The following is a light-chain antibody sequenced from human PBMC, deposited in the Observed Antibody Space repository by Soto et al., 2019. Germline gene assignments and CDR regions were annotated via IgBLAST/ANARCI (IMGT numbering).Light chain of an antibody. J-gene: IGKJ4*01. CDR1: QGISSY. V-gene: IGKV1-9*01. CDR3: QQYDNLPRT. CDR2: TAS. Sequence: IQLTQSPSSLSASVGDRVTITCRASQGISSYLAWYQQKPGKAPNLVIYTASTLQSGVPSRFSGSGSGTDFTFTISSLQPEDIATYYCQQYDNLPRTFGGGTKVDIK.